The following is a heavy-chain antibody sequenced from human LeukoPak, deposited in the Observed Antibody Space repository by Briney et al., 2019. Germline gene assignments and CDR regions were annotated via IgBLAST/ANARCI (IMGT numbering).Heavy chain of an antibody. D-gene: IGHD5-24*01. J-gene: IGHJ5*02. CDR3: AGDNSVRDEAWWFNP. CDR2: INPNSGGT. Sequence: ASVNVSCKPSVYTFTGYYMHSVRQAPGQGLEWIGGINPNSGGTNYAQKFQGRVTVTRDTSISTAYMALSSLGSEDTAVDYCAGDNSVRDEAWWFNPWGQGTLVTVSS. CDR1: VYTFTGYY. V-gene: IGHV1-2*02.